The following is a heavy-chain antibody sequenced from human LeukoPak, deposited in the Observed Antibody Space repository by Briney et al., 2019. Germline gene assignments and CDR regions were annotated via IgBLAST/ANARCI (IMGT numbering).Heavy chain of an antibody. J-gene: IGHJ4*02. V-gene: IGHV3-7*01. CDR1: GFTFSSYW. CDR3: AKDRGSSSWYAKNFDY. CDR2: IKQDGSEK. Sequence: GGSLRLSCAASGFTFSSYWMSWVRQAPGKGLEWVANIKQDGSEKYYVDSVKGRFTISRDNAKNSLYLQMNSLRAEDTAVYYCAKDRGSSSWYAKNFDYWGQGTLVTVSS. D-gene: IGHD6-13*01.